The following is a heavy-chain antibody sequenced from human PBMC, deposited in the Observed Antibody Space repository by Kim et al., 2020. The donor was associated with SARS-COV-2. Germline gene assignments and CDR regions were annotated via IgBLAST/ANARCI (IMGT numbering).Heavy chain of an antibody. CDR3: ARVQYCSSTSCYEVGWFDP. V-gene: IGHV4-4*07. J-gene: IGHJ5*02. CDR1: GGSISSYY. D-gene: IGHD2-2*01. Sequence: SETLSLTCTVSGGSISSYYWSWIRQPAGKGLEWIGRIYTSGSTNYNPSLKSRVTMSVDTSKNQFSLKLSSVTAADTAVYYCARVQYCSSTSCYEVGWFDPWGQGTLVTVSS. CDR2: IYTSGST.